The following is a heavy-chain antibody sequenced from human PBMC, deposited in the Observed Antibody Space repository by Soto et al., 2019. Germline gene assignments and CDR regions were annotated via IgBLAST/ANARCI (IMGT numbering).Heavy chain of an antibody. J-gene: IGHJ4*02. CDR1: GGSINDDTYY. D-gene: IGHD3-22*01. CDR3: ASQHYYDSSGYYVVY. CDR2: INHSGST. Sequence: SETLSLTCTVSGGSINDDTYYWGWIRQPPGKGLEWIGEINHSGSTNYNPSLKSRVTISVDTSKNQFSLKLTSVTATDTAVYYCASQHYYDSSGYYVVYWGQGTLVTVSS. V-gene: IGHV4-39*01.